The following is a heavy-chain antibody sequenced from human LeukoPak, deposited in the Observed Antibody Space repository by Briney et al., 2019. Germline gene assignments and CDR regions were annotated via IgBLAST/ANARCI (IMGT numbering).Heavy chain of an antibody. CDR1: GGSIGTYY. CDR2: IYVTGT. D-gene: IGHD3-16*02. V-gene: IGHV4-59*08. J-gene: IGHJ6*03. CDR3: ARHIGGGIEDMDV. Sequence: SETLSPTCTVSGGSIGTYYWSWIRQSPGKGLEWIGYIYVTGTRYNPYLQSRVTISVDTSRNQFFLKMSSVTAADTAVYYCARHIGGGIEDMDVWGKGTKVTVSS.